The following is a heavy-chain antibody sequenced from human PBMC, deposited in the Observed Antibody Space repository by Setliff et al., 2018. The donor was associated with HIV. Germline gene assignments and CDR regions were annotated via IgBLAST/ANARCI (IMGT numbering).Heavy chain of an antibody. Sequence: GGSLRLSCAASGVSFNNYAMSWVRQAPGRGLEYISAISGSGGRTYHADSVKDRFTTSRDNSKNTLFLQINSLRAEDTAVYYCAKGHGDYVPSNYLHYWGQGTLVTVSS. CDR2: ISGSGGRT. CDR3: AKGHGDYVPSNYLHY. J-gene: IGHJ4*02. V-gene: IGHV3-23*01. CDR1: GVSFNNYA. D-gene: IGHD4-17*01.